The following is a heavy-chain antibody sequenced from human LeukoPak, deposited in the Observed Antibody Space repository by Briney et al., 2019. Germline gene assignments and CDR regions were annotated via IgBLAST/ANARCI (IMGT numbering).Heavy chain of an antibody. V-gene: IGHV3-74*01. CDR2: ISRGGTST. CDR3: ARGWYGPDS. J-gene: IGHJ5*01. Sequence: PGGSLRLSRAPSGVSFSSHSVHWVRQAPGEWVVWVSGISRGGTSTNYAHAVKGRFTISRDNAKNTLYLQMNGLRVEDTAVYSCARGWYGPDSCGQGTLVTVSS. CDR1: GVSFSSHS. D-gene: IGHD2-15*01.